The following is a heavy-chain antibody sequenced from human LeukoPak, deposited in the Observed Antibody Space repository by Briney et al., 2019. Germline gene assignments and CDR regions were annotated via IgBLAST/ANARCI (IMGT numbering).Heavy chain of an antibody. J-gene: IGHJ4*02. D-gene: IGHD3-22*01. Sequence: GGSLRLSCAASGFTFSSYWMSWVRQAPGKGLEWVANIKQDGSEKYYVDSVKGRFTISRDNAKNSLYLQMNSLRAEDTAVYYCARDFGFYYDSSGYSFDYWGQGTLVTVSS. CDR1: GFTFSSYW. V-gene: IGHV3-7*01. CDR2: IKQDGSEK. CDR3: ARDFGFYYDSSGYSFDY.